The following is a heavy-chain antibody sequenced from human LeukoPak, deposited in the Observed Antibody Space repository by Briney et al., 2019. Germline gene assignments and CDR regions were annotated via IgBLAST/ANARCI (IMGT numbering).Heavy chain of an antibody. CDR3: ARIISKGCSSTSCYWNHWFDP. Sequence: ASVNVSCKASGYTFFSYDINWVRQATGQGLEWMGWMNPNSGNTGYAQKFQGRVTMTRNTSISTAYMELSSLRSEDTAVYYCARIISKGCSSTSCYWNHWFDPWGQGTLVTVSS. CDR1: GYTFFSYD. V-gene: IGHV1-8*01. J-gene: IGHJ5*02. CDR2: MNPNSGNT. D-gene: IGHD2-2*01.